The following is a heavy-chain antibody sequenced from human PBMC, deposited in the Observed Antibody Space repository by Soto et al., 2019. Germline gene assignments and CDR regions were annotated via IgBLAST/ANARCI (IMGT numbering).Heavy chain of an antibody. CDR3: ARMGRYYDILTGYSWTIDY. Sequence: SGPTLVNPTQTLTLTCTFSGFSLSTSGVGVGWIRQPPGKALEWLALIYWDDDKRYSPSLKSRLTITKDTSKNQVVLTMTNMDPVDTATYFCARMGRYYDILTGYSWTIDYWGQGTLVTVSS. J-gene: IGHJ4*02. V-gene: IGHV2-5*02. D-gene: IGHD3-9*01. CDR2: IYWDDDK. CDR1: GFSLSTSGVG.